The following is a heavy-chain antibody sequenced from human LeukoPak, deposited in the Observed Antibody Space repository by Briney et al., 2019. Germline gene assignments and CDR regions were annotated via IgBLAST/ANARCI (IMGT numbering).Heavy chain of an antibody. Sequence: SETLSLTCTVSGGSVSSGSYYWSWIRQPAGKGLEWIRRIYTSGSTNYNPSLKSRVTISVDTSKNQFSLKLSSVTAADTAVYYCARAVEGYYYYGMDVWGQGTTVTVSS. CDR1: GGSVSSGSYY. V-gene: IGHV4-61*02. D-gene: IGHD5-24*01. CDR3: ARAVEGYYYYGMDV. CDR2: IYTSGST. J-gene: IGHJ6*02.